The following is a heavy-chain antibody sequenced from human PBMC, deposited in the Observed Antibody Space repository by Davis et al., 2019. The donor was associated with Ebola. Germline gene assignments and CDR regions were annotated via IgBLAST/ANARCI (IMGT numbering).Heavy chain of an antibody. Sequence: AASVKVSCKASGYTFTSYYMHWVRQAPGQGLEWMGIINPSGGSTSYAQKFQGRVTMTRNTSISTAYMELSSLRSEDTAVYYCASGDGRGNSYDMDVWGQGTTVTVS. CDR3: ASGDGRGNSYDMDV. CDR1: GYTFTSYY. V-gene: IGHV1-46*01. CDR2: INPSGGST. J-gene: IGHJ6*02. D-gene: IGHD4-23*01.